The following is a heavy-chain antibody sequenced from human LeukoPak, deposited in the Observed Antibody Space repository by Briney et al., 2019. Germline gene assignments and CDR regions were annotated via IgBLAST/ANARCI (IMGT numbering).Heavy chain of an antibody. CDR1: GGTFSTYS. CDR2: IIPIFGQA. V-gene: IGHV1-69*13. Sequence: GASVKVSCKASGGTFSTYSFCWVRQATGQGLEWMGGIIPIFGQANYAPKFQGRVTMTADETTSTAYMELSSLRYDDTAVYYCARDLVRGIKDGDYWGQGTLVTVSS. D-gene: IGHD3-10*01. CDR3: ARDLVRGIKDGDY. J-gene: IGHJ4*02.